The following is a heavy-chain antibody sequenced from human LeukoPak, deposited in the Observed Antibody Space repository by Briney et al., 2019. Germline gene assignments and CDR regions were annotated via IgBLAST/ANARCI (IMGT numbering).Heavy chain of an antibody. V-gene: IGHV1-2*02. D-gene: IGHD7-27*01. J-gene: IGHJ5*02. CDR1: GYTFTSYY. CDR3: ARESLGWFDP. CDR2: INPNSGGT. Sequence: ASVKVSCKASGYTFTSYYMHWVRQAPGQGLEWMGWINPNSGGTNYAQKFQGRVTMTRDTSISTAYMELSSLRSEDTAVYYCARESLGWFDPWGQGTLVTVSS.